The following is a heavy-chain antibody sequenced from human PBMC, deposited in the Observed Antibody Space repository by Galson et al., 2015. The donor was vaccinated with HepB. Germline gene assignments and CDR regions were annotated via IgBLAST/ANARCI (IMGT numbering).Heavy chain of an antibody. CDR1: GFIFSDYN. D-gene: IGHD4-23*01. CDR2: ITISGSNT. V-gene: IGHV3-11*06. J-gene: IGHJ1*01. Sequence: SLRLSCAASGFIFSDYNMNWIRQAPGQGLEWVSYITISGSNTNYADSVKGRFTISRDNAKNSLYLQMNRLRAEDTAVYYCARGIVGKPFLHWGQGTLVTASS. CDR3: ARGIVGKPFLH.